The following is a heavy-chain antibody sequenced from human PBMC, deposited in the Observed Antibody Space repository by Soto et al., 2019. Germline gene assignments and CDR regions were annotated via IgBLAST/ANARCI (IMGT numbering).Heavy chain of an antibody. Sequence: QVQLVQSGAEVKKPGSSVKVSCKASGGTFSSYTISWVRQAPGQGLEWMGRIIPTLGIANYAQKFQGRVTITADKSTSTAYMELSSLRSEDTAVYYCARDMGDGYNYYYYYGMDVWGQGTTVTVSS. CDR2: IIPTLGIA. J-gene: IGHJ6*02. D-gene: IGHD5-12*01. V-gene: IGHV1-69*08. CDR1: GGTFSSYT. CDR3: ARDMGDGYNYYYYYGMDV.